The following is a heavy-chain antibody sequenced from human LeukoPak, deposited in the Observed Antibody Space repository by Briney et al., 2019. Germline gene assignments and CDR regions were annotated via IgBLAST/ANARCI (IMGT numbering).Heavy chain of an antibody. J-gene: IGHJ6*02. D-gene: IGHD4/OR15-4a*01. Sequence: SETLSLTCTVSGGSISSYYWSWIRQPPGKGLGWIGYIYYSGSTSYNPSLKSRVTISVDTSKNQFSLKLSSVTAADTAVYYCARDLRYGAYYYYGMDVWGQGTTVTVSS. CDR3: ARDLRYGAYYYYGMDV. CDR1: GGSISSYY. CDR2: IYYSGST. V-gene: IGHV4-59*01.